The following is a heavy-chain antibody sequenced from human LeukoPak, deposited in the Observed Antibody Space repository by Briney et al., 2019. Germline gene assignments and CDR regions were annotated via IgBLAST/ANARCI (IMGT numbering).Heavy chain of an antibody. CDR2: IIPILGIA. J-gene: IGHJ6*02. D-gene: IGHD1-14*01. CDR3: ARDPRIALDYYYYGMDV. V-gene: IGHV1-69*10. Sequence: SVKVSCKASGGTFIIYTISWVRQAPGQGLEWMGRIIPILGIANYAQKFQGRVTITADKSTSTAYMELSSLRSEDTAVYYCARDPRIALDYYYYGMDVWGQGTTVTVSS. CDR1: GGTFIIYT.